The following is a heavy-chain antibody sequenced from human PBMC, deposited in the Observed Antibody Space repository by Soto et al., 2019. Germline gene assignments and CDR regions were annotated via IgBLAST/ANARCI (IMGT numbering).Heavy chain of an antibody. J-gene: IGHJ3*02. D-gene: IGHD3-10*01. CDR3: ARVPHGENASDI. V-gene: IGHV1-69*13. CDR1: GGTFSSYA. CDR2: IIPIFGTA. Sequence: SSVKVSCKASGGTFSSYAISWVRQAPGQGLEWMGGIIPIFGTANYAQKFQGRVTITADESTSTAYMELSSLRSEDTAVYYCARVPHGENASDIWGQGTMVTVSS.